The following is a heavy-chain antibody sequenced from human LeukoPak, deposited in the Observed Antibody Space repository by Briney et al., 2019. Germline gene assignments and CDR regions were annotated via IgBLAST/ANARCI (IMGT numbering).Heavy chain of an antibody. Sequence: WETVSLPCAVCGGPFSGYYWRWIRQPPGKGLEWIGEINHSGSTNYNPSLKSRVTISVDTSKNQFSLKLSSVTAADTAVYYCASTTSYQLPILRDYWGQGTLVTVSS. V-gene: IGHV4-34*01. CDR2: INHSGST. CDR1: GGPFSGYY. D-gene: IGHD2-2*01. CDR3: ASTTSYQLPILRDY. J-gene: IGHJ4*02.